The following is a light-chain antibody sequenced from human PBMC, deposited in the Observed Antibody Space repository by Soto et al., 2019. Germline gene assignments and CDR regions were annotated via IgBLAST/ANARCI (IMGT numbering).Light chain of an antibody. J-gene: IGLJ2*01. V-gene: IGLV1-40*01. CDR3: QSYDSSLSVV. CDR2: GNS. Sequence: QSVLTQPPSVSGAPGQRVTISCTGSSSNIGAGYDVHWYQQLPGTAPKLLIYGNSNRPSGVPDRCSGSKSGTSASLAITGRQAEDEADYYCQSYDSSLSVVFGGGTKLTVL. CDR1: SSNIGAGYD.